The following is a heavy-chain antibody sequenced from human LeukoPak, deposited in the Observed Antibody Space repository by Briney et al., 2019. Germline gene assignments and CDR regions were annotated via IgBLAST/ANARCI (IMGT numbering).Heavy chain of an antibody. CDR1: GDSLNGYY. D-gene: IGHD4-17*01. J-gene: IGHJ5*02. V-gene: IGHV4-4*07. CDR3: ARVDGDYGKGFDP. CDR2: IFTGGMT. Sequence: PETLSLTCTVSGDSLNGYYWGWIRQPAGKGLEWIGRIFTGGMTKYSPSLRSRVTISQDTSKIQCSLKLTSVTAADTAVYYCARVDGDYGKGFDPWGQGTLVTVSS.